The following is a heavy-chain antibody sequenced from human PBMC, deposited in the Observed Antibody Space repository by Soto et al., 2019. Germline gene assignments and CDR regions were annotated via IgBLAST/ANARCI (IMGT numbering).Heavy chain of an antibody. CDR1: GFSLATFP. CDR2: ISPRGDNI. CDR3: ATGPHPNIGWPYCFDS. Sequence: GGSWRLSWVGSGFSLATFPMNWVRQAPGEGREWISSISPRGDNIYYTESEKGRLTISRDKARNSLYLHKNSLRDEDAALYSCATGPHPNIGWPYCFDSWGQGVPVTVSS. D-gene: IGHD6-19*01. J-gene: IGHJ4*02. V-gene: IGHV3-48*02.